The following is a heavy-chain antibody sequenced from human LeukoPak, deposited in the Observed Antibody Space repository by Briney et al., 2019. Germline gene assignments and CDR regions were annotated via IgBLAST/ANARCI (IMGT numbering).Heavy chain of an antibody. CDR1: GFTFSSYG. D-gene: IGHD3-10*01. CDR3: AMGSFGN. J-gene: IGHJ4*02. CDR2: ISYDGSNK. V-gene: IGHV3-30*03. Sequence: PGGSLRLSCAASGFTFSSYGMHWVRQAPGKGLEGVAVISYDGSNKYYADSVKGRFTISRDNSKNTLYLQMNSLRAEDTAVYYCAMGSFGNWGQGTLVTVSS.